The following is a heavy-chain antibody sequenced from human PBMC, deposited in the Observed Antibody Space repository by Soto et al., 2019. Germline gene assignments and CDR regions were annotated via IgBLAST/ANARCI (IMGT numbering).Heavy chain of an antibody. J-gene: IGHJ4*02. D-gene: IGHD1-26*01. CDR1: GYSFASHW. Sequence: GESLKISCKGSGYSFASHWVAWVRQMLEKGLEWIGTTYPGDSDTKYSSASRGHVTISADTSVSTAYLQWRSLEATDSAIYYCARYSGSYWHYLDFWGQGTLVTVSS. CDR2: TYPGDSDT. V-gene: IGHV5-51*01. CDR3: ARYSGSYWHYLDF.